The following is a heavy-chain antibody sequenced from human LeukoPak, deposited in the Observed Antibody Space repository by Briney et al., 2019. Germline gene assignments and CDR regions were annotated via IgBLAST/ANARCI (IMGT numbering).Heavy chain of an antibody. V-gene: IGHV3-21*01. J-gene: IGHJ4*02. Sequence: GGSLRLSCAASGFTFSSYSMNWVRQAPGKGLEWVSSISSSSYIYYADSVKGRFTISRDNAKNSLYLQMNSLRAEDTAVYYCARDSLIKTYYYDSSGYSPDFDYWGQGTLVTVSS. CDR3: ARDSLIKTYYYDSSGYSPDFDY. CDR1: GFTFSSYS. CDR2: ISSSSYI. D-gene: IGHD3-22*01.